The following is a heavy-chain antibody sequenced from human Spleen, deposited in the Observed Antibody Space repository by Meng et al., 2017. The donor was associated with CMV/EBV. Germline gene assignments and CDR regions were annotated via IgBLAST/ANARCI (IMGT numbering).Heavy chain of an antibody. Sequence: SYWIGWVRQMPGKGLEWMGIIYPGDSDTRYSPSFQGQVTISADKSISTAYLQWSSLKASDTAMYYCASLCCSSTSCYTEAPGGYFQHWGQGTLVTVSS. CDR1: SYW. CDR2: IYPGDSDT. D-gene: IGHD2-2*02. CDR3: ASLCCSSTSCYTEAPGGYFQH. V-gene: IGHV5-51*01. J-gene: IGHJ1*01.